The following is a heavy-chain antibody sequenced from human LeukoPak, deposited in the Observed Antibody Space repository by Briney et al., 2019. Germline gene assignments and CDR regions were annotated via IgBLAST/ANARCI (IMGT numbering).Heavy chain of an antibody. CDR1: GGTFSSYA. J-gene: IGHJ3*02. CDR2: IIPIFGTA. CDR3: ARTTVVTPSSHAFDI. V-gene: IGHV1-69*13. D-gene: IGHD4-23*01. Sequence: SVKVSCKASGGTFSSYAISWVRQAPGQGLEWMGGIIPIFGTANYAQKFQGRVTITADESTSTASMALSSLRSEDTAVYYCARTTVVTPSSHAFDIWGQGTMVTVSS.